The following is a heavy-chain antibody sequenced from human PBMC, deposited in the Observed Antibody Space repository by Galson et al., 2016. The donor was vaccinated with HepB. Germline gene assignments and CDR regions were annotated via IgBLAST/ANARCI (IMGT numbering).Heavy chain of an antibody. D-gene: IGHD3-10*01. CDR1: GGSIISGGVY. V-gene: IGHV4-31*03. Sequence: TLSLTCTVSGGSIISGGVYWTWIRQHPGKGLEWIGYIYYTGDTHYNPSLQSRLSISVDTSKNQFSLRLSSLTAADTAVYYCATSGHTYYYYGMAVWGPGTTVTVSS. J-gene: IGHJ6*02. CDR3: ATSGHTYYYYGMAV. CDR2: IYYTGDT.